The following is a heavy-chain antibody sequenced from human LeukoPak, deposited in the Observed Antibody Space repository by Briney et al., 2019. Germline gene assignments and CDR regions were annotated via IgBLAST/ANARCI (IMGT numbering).Heavy chain of an antibody. D-gene: IGHD3-10*01. CDR2: IIPIFGTA. J-gene: IGHJ4*02. Sequence: SVKVSCKASGGTFSSYAISWVRQAPGQGLEWMGGIIPIFGTANYAQKFQGRVTITTDESTSTAYMELNSLRSEDTAVYYCAVPRYGSGSYYNEDYFDYWGQGNLVTVSS. V-gene: IGHV1-69*05. CDR1: GGTFSSYA. CDR3: AVPRYGSGSYYNEDYFDY.